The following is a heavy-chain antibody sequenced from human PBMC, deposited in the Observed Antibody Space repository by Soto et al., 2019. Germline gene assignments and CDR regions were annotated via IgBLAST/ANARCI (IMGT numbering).Heavy chain of an antibody. CDR2: IIPIFGTA. J-gene: IGHJ6*02. V-gene: IGHV1-69*13. Sequence: SVKVSCKASRVAFSKFIVTWVRQAPGRGLEWVGGIIPIFGTANYAQKFQGRVTITADESTSTSYMEVNNLRAEDTAVYYCAKVRYSSPMGYYYGMEVWGQGTTVTVSS. CDR3: AKVRYSSPMGYYYGMEV. D-gene: IGHD6-19*01. CDR1: RVAFSKFI.